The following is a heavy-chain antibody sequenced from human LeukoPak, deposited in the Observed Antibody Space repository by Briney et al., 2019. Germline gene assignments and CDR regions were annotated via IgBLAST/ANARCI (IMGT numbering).Heavy chain of an antibody. CDR3: ARRVGGYCSSTSCYGPQSPPDY. J-gene: IGHJ4*02. CDR1: GGSISSSNW. D-gene: IGHD2-2*01. V-gene: IGHV4-4*02. Sequence: PSETLSLTCAVSGGSISSSNWWSWVRQPPGKGLEWIGEIYHSGSTNYNPSLKSRVTISVDTSKNQFSLKLSSVTAADTAVYYCARRVGGYCSSTSCYGPQSPPDYWGQGTLVTVSS. CDR2: IYHSGST.